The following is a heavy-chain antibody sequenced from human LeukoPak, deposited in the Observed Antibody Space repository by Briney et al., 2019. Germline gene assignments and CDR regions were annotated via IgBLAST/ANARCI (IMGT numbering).Heavy chain of an antibody. CDR1: GDNVSNNSVT. J-gene: IGHJ4*02. V-gene: IGHV6-1*01. D-gene: IGHD6-13*01. CDR2: TYYRSKWYY. CDR3: AGDRGVGAAVFFDY. Sequence: SQTLSLTCAISGDNVSNNSVTWNWIRQSPSRGLEWLVSTYYRSKWYYDYGESVKSRMTIIPDTSKNQVSLQLNSVTPDDTALYYCAGDRGVGAAVFFDYWGLGTLVTVSS.